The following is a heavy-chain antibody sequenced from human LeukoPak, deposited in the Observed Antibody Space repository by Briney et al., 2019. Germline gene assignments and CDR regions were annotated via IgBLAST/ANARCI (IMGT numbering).Heavy chain of an antibody. D-gene: IGHD3-22*01. Sequence: GSLRLSLAASGFTVSSNYMSWVRQAPGKGVEWVSVIYSGGSTYYTDSVKGRFTISRDNTKNTLYLQMNSLRAEDTAVYYCARDGLSRYYDSSGYYSKWGQGTLVTVSS. V-gene: IGHV3-66*01. CDR1: GFTVSSNY. J-gene: IGHJ4*02. CDR2: IYSGGST. CDR3: ARDGLSRYYDSSGYYSK.